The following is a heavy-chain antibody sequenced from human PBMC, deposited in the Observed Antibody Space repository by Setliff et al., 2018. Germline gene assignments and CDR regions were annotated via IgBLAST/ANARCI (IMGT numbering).Heavy chain of an antibody. D-gene: IGHD5-18*01. Sequence: SETLSLTCTVSGGSISTYYWSWIRRPAGKGLEWIGRVFVSGSTNYNPSLKGRVTMSVDTSKNQFSLKLTSVTAADTAMYYCAREPMDSAMVTTGAFDIWGRGTMVTVSS. J-gene: IGHJ3*02. CDR3: AREPMDSAMVTTGAFDI. CDR1: GGSISTYY. V-gene: IGHV4-4*07. CDR2: VFVSGST.